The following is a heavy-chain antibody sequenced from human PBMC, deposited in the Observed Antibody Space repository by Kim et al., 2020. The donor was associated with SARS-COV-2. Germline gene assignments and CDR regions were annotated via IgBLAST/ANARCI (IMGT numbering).Heavy chain of an antibody. V-gene: IGHV1-24*01. Sequence: ASVKVSCKVSGYTLTELSMHWVRQAPGKGLEWMGGFDPEDGETIYAQKFQGRVTMTEDTSTDTAYMELSSLRSEDTAVYYCATKGAYYDSSGYYPQLDDWGQGTLVTVSS. J-gene: IGHJ1*01. CDR3: ATKGAYYDSSGYYPQLDD. D-gene: IGHD3-22*01. CDR1: GYTLTELS. CDR2: FDPEDGET.